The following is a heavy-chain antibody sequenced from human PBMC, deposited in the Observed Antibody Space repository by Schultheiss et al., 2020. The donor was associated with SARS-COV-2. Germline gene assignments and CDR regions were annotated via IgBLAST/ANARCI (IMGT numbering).Heavy chain of an antibody. J-gene: IGHJ6*02. CDR2: ISGSGGST. D-gene: IGHD4-17*01. CDR1: GFTFSSYA. CDR3: ASGDYGDAKNHYYYYYGMDV. V-gene: IGHV3-23*01. Sequence: GGSLRLSCAASGFTFSSYAMSWVRQAPGKGLEWVSAISGSGGSTYYADSVKGRFTISRDNSKNTLYLQMNSLRAEDTAVYYCASGDYGDAKNHYYYYYGMDVWGQGTTVTVSS.